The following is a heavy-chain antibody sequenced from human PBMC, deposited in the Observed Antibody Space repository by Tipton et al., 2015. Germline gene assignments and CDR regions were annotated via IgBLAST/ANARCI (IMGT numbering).Heavy chain of an antibody. D-gene: IGHD2-21*01. J-gene: IGHJ4*02. CDR3: ARRCGADCYWGYYFDH. Sequence: GSLRLSCAVSGGSISSTNWWTWVRQPPGKGLEWIGEISQSGNTNYNPSLKSRVTISADKSKNQFSLNLKSVTAADTAVYYCARRCGADCYWGYYFDHWGQGTLVNVSS. CDR2: ISQSGNT. CDR1: GGSISSTNW. V-gene: IGHV4-4*02.